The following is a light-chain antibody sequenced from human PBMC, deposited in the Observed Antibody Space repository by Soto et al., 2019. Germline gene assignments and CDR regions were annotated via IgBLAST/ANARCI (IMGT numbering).Light chain of an antibody. CDR2: DVT. V-gene: IGLV2-14*01. Sequence: QSALTQPASVSGSPGQSITISCPGTSSDVGGYNSVSWYRQDPGKAPKLMIYDVTNRPSGVSNRFSGSKSGNTASLTISGLQAEDEADYYCSSFASSITYVFGTGTKVTDL. CDR3: SSFASSITYV. J-gene: IGLJ1*01. CDR1: SSDVGGYNS.